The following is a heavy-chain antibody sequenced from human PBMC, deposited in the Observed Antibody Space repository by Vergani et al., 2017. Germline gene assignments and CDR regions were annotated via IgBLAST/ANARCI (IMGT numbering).Heavy chain of an antibody. D-gene: IGHD2-2*01. V-gene: IGHV3-23*04. Sequence: EVQLVESGGGLVQPGGSLRLSCAASGFTFSSYAMSWVRQAPGKGLEWVSAISGSGGSTYYADSVKGRFTISRDNSKNTLYLQMNSLRAEDTAVYYCAKDLGYGSSTSCYNWFDPWGQGTLVTVSS. CDR2: ISGSGGST. CDR3: AKDLGYGSSTSCYNWFDP. CDR1: GFTFSSYA. J-gene: IGHJ5*02.